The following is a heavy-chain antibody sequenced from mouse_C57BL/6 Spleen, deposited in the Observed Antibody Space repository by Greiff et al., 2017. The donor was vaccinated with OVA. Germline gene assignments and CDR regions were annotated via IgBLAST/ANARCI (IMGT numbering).Heavy chain of an antibody. Sequence: VQLQESGPELVKPGASVKISCKASGYAFSSSWMNWVKQRPGKGLEWIGRIYPGDGDTNYNGKFKGKATLTADKSSSTAYMQLSSLTSEDSAVYFCAMDYDVRDYWGQGTTLTVSS. J-gene: IGHJ2*01. V-gene: IGHV1-82*01. CDR1: GYAFSSSW. D-gene: IGHD2-4*01. CDR2: IYPGDGDT. CDR3: AMDYDVRDY.